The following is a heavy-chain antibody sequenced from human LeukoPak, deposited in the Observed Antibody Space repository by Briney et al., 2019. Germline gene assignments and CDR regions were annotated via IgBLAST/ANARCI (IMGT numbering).Heavy chain of an antibody. CDR3: ARDYDILTGYYSSYYMDV. CDR1: GDSISNYY. J-gene: IGHJ6*03. Sequence: PSETLSLTCTVSGDSISNYYWSWIRQPPGKGLEWIGYIYYSGNTDYNPSLKSRVTISVDTSKNQFSLKLSSVTAADTAVYYCARDYDILTGYYSSYYMDVWGKGTTVTVSS. CDR2: IYYSGNT. D-gene: IGHD3-9*01. V-gene: IGHV4-59*12.